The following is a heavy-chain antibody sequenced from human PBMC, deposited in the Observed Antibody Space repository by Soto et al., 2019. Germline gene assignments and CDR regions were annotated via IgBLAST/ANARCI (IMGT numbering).Heavy chain of an antibody. D-gene: IGHD3-9*01. CDR2: ISGSGGST. V-gene: IGHV3-23*01. CDR3: AKSLSEVQGYYDILTGYSTRNWFDP. J-gene: IGHJ5*02. CDR1: GFTFSSYA. Sequence: PGGSLRLSCAASGFTFSSYAMSWVRQAPGKGLEWVSVISGSGGSTDYADSVKGRFTISRDNSKNTLYLQMNSLRAEDTAVYYCAKSLSEVQGYYDILTGYSTRNWFDPWGQGTLVTVSS.